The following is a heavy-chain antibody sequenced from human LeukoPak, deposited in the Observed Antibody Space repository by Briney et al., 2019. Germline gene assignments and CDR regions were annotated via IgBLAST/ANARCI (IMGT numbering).Heavy chain of an antibody. J-gene: IGHJ4*02. CDR1: GGSFSGYY. CDR2: INHSGST. V-gene: IGHV4-34*01. CDR3: ARTDGNPDPNFFDY. Sequence: SETLSLTCAVYGGSFSGYYWSWIRQPPGKGLEWIGEINHSGSTNYSPSLKSRVTISVDTSKNQFSLKLSSVTAADTAVYYCARTDGNPDPNFFDYWGQGTLVTVSS. D-gene: IGHD4-23*01.